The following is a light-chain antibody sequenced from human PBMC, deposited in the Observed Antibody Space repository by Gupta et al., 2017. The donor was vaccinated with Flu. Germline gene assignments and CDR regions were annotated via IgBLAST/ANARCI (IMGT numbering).Light chain of an antibody. Sequence: VMNQTLLSLPATIVEPSSISCRSSQSLLHSNGYNYLDWYLQKPGQSPQLLIYLDSNRASGVPDRFSGSGSGTIFTLQISRVEAEDVGVYYCPQALHTPPTFGQGTKVEIK. CDR2: LDS. CDR3: PQALHTPPT. J-gene: IGKJ1*01. CDR1: QSLLHSNGYNY. V-gene: IGKV2-28*01.